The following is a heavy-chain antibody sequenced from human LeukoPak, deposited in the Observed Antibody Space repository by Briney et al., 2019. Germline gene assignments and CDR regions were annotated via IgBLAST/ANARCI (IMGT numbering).Heavy chain of an antibody. V-gene: IGHV1-18*01. Sequence: ASVKVSCKASGYTFTSYGISWVRQAPGQGLEWLGWISGYNGNTNYAQNFQGRVTMTTDTSTSTAYMELSRLRSDDTAVYYCAREGSRYDILTGYSGWFDPWGQGTLVTVSS. CDR3: AREGSRYDILTGYSGWFDP. D-gene: IGHD3-9*01. J-gene: IGHJ5*02. CDR1: GYTFTSYG. CDR2: ISGYNGNT.